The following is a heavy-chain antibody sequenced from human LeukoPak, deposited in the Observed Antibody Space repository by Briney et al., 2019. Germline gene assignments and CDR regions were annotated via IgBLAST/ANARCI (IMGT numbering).Heavy chain of an antibody. D-gene: IGHD6-19*01. CDR3: ARQETIAVAAKGGSWFDP. CDR2: INHSGST. CDR1: GGSFSGYY. J-gene: IGHJ5*02. Sequence: SETLSLTCAVYGGSFSGYYWSWIRQPPGKGLEWIGEINHSGSTNYNPSLKSRVTISVDTSKNQFSLKLSSVTAADTAVYYCARQETIAVAAKGGSWFDPWGQGTLVTVSS. V-gene: IGHV4-34*01.